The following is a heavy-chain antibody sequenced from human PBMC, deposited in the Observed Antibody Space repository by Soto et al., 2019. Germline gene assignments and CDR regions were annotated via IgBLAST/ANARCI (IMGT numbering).Heavy chain of an antibody. CDR3: AMLTMVRGVIIRRFDP. CDR2: ISAYNGNT. J-gene: IGHJ5*02. Sequence: QVQLVQSGAEVKKPGASVKVSCKASGYTFTSYGISWVRQAPGQGLEWMGWISAYNGNTNYAQKLQGRVTMTTDTATSTAYMELRSLRSDDTAVYYCAMLTMVRGVIIRRFDPWGQGTLVTVSS. CDR1: GYTFTSYG. V-gene: IGHV1-18*01. D-gene: IGHD3-10*01.